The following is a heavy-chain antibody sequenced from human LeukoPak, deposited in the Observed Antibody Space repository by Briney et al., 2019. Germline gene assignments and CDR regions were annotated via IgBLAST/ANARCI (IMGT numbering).Heavy chain of an antibody. D-gene: IGHD3-10*01. CDR2: IYYSGST. CDR1: GGSISSSSYY. Sequence: SETLSLTCTVSGGSISSSSYYWGWIRQPPGKGLEWIGSIYYSGSTYYNPSLKSRVTISVDTSKNQFSLKLSSVTAADTAVYYCARAITMVRGVMHWFDPWGQGTLVTVSS. CDR3: ARAITMVRGVMHWFDP. V-gene: IGHV4-39*07. J-gene: IGHJ5*02.